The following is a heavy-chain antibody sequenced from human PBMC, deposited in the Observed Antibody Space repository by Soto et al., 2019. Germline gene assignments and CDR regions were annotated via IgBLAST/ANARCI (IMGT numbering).Heavy chain of an antibody. J-gene: IGHJ6*02. Sequence: PGVSLKIACKGSGYSFTNFWISWVRQMPGKGLEWMGRIDPSDSYTNYSPSFKGHVTISADKSISTAYLQWSSLKASDTAMYYCARHFFRDCRAGSKDVWGQGTQATVSS. CDR2: IDPSDSYT. V-gene: IGHV5-10-1*01. CDR1: GYSFTNFW. D-gene: IGHD2-21*02. CDR3: ARHFFRDCRAGSKDV.